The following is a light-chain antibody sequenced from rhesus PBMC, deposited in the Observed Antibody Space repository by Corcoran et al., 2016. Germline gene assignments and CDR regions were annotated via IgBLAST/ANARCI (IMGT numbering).Light chain of an antibody. V-gene: IGKV2-64*02. CDR1: QSLLHSDGNTY. J-gene: IGKJ4*01. Sequence: DVVMTQSPLSLPITPGQPASISCRSSQSLLHSDGNTYLSWYQQKPGQPPRLLIYKVSNRYSGVPDRFSGRGAGTDFTRKISRVEAEDVGRYFCGQGTHWPPTFGGGTKVEIK. CDR3: GQGTHWPPT. CDR2: KVS.